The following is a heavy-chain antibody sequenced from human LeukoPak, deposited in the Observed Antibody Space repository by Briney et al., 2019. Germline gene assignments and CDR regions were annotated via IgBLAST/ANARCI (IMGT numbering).Heavy chain of an antibody. D-gene: IGHD1-26*01. J-gene: IGHJ4*02. CDR2: ISLTGET. CDR3: SRESGAFCPFGY. CDR1: GGSISSTNW. V-gene: IGHV4-4*02. Sequence: PSETLSLTCDVSGGSISSTNWWSWVRHPPGQGLEWIGEISLTGETNYNPSLNGRVTMSRDKSRNQLSLKLTSVTAADTAIYYCSRESGAFCPFGYWCQGTLVIVPP.